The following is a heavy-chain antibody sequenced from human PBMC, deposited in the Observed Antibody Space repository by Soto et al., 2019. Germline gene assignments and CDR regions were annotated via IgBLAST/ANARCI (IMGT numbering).Heavy chain of an antibody. J-gene: IGHJ4*02. CDR3: ARGQEGIVATH. CDR2: VKDGGST. D-gene: IGHD5-12*01. V-gene: IGHV4-34*01. Sequence: QVQLQQWGAGLLKPSETLSLTCTVNGGSLTGNNWSWIRQPPGKGLEWIGEVKDGGSTNYSPSLRGRVSISADTSKNHFSLRLNSVTAADTAVYFCARGQEGIVATHWDQGALVTVSS. CDR1: GGSLTGNN.